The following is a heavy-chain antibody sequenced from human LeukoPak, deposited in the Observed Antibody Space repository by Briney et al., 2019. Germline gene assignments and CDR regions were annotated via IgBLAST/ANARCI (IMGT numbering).Heavy chain of an antibody. J-gene: IGHJ4*02. D-gene: IGHD4-17*01. V-gene: IGHV3-74*01. CDR2: IKSDGSST. Sequence: GGSLRLSCAASGFTFSNYWMHWVRQAPGKGLVWVSRIKSDGSSTTYADSVKGRFTISRDNAKNMVYLLMNSLRAEDTAVYYCARDPFYGDADFDHWGQGTLVTVSS. CDR1: GFTFSNYW. CDR3: ARDPFYGDADFDH.